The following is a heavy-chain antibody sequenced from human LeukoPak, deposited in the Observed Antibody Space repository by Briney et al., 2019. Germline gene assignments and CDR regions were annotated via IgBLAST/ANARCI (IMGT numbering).Heavy chain of an antibody. CDR2: INHSGST. J-gene: IGHJ4*02. CDR1: GGSFSGYY. CDR3: ARGKNQRITIFGVVNRGFDY. Sequence: SETLSLTCAVYGGSFSGYYWSWIRQPPGKGLEWIGEINHSGSTTYNPSLKSRVTISVDTSKNQVYLKLSSVTAADTAVYYCARGKNQRITIFGVVNRGFDYWGQGTLVTVSS. D-gene: IGHD3-3*01. V-gene: IGHV4-34*01.